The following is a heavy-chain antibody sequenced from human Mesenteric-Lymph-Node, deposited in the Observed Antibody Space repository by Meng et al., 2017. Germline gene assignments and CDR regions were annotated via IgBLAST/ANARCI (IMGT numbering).Heavy chain of an antibody. V-gene: IGHV3-49*03. J-gene: IGHJ5*02. CDR3: TRLLFWSGSVFDP. D-gene: IGHD3-3*01. CDR1: GFTFGDYA. Sequence: GESLKISCTTSGFTFGDYAMAWFRRAPGKGLEWVSFIRAKSFGGTAEYAASVKGRFTISRDDSKSIAYLQMNSLKTEDTAVYYCTRLLFWSGSVFDPWGQETLVT. CDR2: IRAKSFGGTA.